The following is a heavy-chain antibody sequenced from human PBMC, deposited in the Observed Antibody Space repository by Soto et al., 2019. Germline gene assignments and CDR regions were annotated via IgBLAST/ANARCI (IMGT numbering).Heavy chain of an antibody. CDR1: GFTFSSYA. CDR3: ATTLRTFYYFDY. J-gene: IGHJ4*02. Sequence: HPXGSLRLSCSASGFTFSSYAMSWVRQAPGKGLAWVSTISGSGGSTYYADSVKGRFTISRDNSKNTLSLQMNSLRAEDTAVYYCATTLRTFYYFDYWGQGDLVTVSS. CDR2: ISGSGGST. V-gene: IGHV3-23*01. D-gene: IGHD3-3*01.